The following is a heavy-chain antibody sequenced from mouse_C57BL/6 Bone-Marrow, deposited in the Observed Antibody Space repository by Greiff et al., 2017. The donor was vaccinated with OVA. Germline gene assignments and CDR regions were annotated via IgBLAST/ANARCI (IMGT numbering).Heavy chain of an antibody. V-gene: IGHV2-3*01. Sequence: VMLVESGPGLVAPSQSLSITCTVSGFSLTSYGVSWVRQPPGKGLEWLGVIWGDGSTNYHSALISRLSISKDNSKSQVFLKLNSLQTDDTATYYCAPHMITDVFYAMDYWGQGTSVTVSS. CDR1: GFSLTSYG. J-gene: IGHJ4*01. CDR3: APHMITDVFYAMDY. D-gene: IGHD2-4*01. CDR2: IWGDGST.